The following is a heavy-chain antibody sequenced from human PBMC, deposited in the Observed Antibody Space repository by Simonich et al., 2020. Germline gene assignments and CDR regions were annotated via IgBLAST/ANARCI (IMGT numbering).Heavy chain of an antibody. V-gene: IGHV1-2*02. D-gene: IGHD2-21*01. CDR1: GYTFNGYY. J-gene: IGHJ3*02. CDR2: LHPNSGGT. Sequence: QVQLVQSGAEVKKPGASVKVSCKASGYTFNGYYMHWVRQAPGQGLEGVGGLHPNSGGTNYAQKCQGRVTMTRDTSISTAYMELSRLRSDDTAVYYCARNGLVGILKAFDIWGQGTMVTVSS. CDR3: ARNGLVGILKAFDI.